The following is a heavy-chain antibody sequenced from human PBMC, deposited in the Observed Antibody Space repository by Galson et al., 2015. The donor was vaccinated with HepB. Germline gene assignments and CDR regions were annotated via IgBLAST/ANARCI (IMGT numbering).Heavy chain of an antibody. CDR1: GYTFTRYD. CDR3: AAYCGGDCLESRAFDI. Sequence: SVKVSCKASGYTFTRYDINWVRQATGQGLEWMGWMNPNSGNTGYAQKFQGRVTMTRNTSISTAYMELSSLRSEDTAVYYCAAYCGGDCLESRAFDIWGQGTMVTVSS. V-gene: IGHV1-8*01. D-gene: IGHD2-21*01. J-gene: IGHJ3*02. CDR2: MNPNSGNT.